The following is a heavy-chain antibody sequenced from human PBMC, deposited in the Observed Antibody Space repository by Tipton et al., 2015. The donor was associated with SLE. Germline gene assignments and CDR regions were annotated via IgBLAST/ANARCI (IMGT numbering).Heavy chain of an antibody. V-gene: IGHV3-21*01. CDR1: GFTFSSYS. Sequence: SLRLSCAASGFTFSSYSTNWVRQAPGKGLEWVSSISSSSSYIYYADSVKGRFTISRDNAKNSLYLQMNSLRAEDTAVYYCARGVYYYDSSGPQGYWGQGTLVTVSS. CDR3: ARGVYYYDSSGPQGY. CDR2: ISSSSSYI. D-gene: IGHD3-22*01. J-gene: IGHJ4*02.